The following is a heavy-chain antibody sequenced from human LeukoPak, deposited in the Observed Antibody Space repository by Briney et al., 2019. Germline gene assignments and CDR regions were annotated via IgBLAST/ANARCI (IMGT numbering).Heavy chain of an antibody. V-gene: IGHV1-18*01. CDR3: ARVYSSSWYYFDY. J-gene: IGHJ4*02. CDR1: GYTFTSYG. CDR2: ISAYNGNT. D-gene: IGHD6-13*01. Sequence: ASVKVSCKASGYTFTSYGISWVRQAPGQGLEWMGWISAYNGNTNYAQKFQGRVTITADESTSTAYMELSSLRSEDTAVYYCARVYSSSWYYFDYWGQGTLVTVSS.